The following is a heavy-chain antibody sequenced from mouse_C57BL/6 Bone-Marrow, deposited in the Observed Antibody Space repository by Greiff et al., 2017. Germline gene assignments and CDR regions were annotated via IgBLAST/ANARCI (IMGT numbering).Heavy chain of an antibody. CDR3: ARRGPAAYGSSSRDYFDY. CDR1: GYAFSSSW. CDR2: IYPGDGDT. Sequence: QVQLQQSGPELVKPGASVKISCKASGYAFSSSWMNWVKQRPGQGLEWIGRIYPGDGDTNYNGKFKGKATLTADQSSSTAYMQLSSLTSEDSAVYFWARRGPAAYGSSSRDYFDYWGQGTTLTVSS. V-gene: IGHV1-82*01. J-gene: IGHJ2*01. D-gene: IGHD1-1*01.